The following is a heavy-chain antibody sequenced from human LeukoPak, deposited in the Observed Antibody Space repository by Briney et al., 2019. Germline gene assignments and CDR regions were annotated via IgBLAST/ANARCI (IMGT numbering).Heavy chain of an antibody. V-gene: IGHV1-24*01. J-gene: IGHJ4*02. Sequence: GASVKVSCKASGGTFSSYAISWVRQAPGKGLEWMGGFDPEDGETIYAQKFQGRVTMTEDTSTDTAYMELSSLRSEDTAVYYCARDNDSRDPPHFDYWGQGTLVTVSA. CDR3: ARDNDSRDPPHFDY. D-gene: IGHD3-16*01. CDR2: FDPEDGET. CDR1: GGTFSSYA.